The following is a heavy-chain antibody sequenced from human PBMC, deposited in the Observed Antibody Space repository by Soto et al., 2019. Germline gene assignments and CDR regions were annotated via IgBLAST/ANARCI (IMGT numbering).Heavy chain of an antibody. J-gene: IGHJ6*02. CDR3: ARAELLWFGELSYYYGMDV. D-gene: IGHD3-10*01. Sequence: PSQTLSLTCAISGDSVSSNSAAWNWIRQSPSRSLEWLGRTYYRSKWYNDYAVSVKSRITINPDTSKNQFSLQLNSVTPEDTAVYYFARAELLWFGELSYYYGMDVWGQGTTVTVSS. CDR1: GDSVSSNSAA. CDR2: TYYRSKWYN. V-gene: IGHV6-1*01.